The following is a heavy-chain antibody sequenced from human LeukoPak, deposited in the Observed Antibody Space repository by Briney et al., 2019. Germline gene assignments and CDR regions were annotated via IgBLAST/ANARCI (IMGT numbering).Heavy chain of an antibody. CDR2: INPNSGVT. CDR1: GYTFTGYF. Sequence: GASVKVSCKASGYTFTGYFVHWVRQAPGQGLEWMGWINPNSGVTHSAQKFQGRVTMTRDTSISTAYLELRSLRSDDTAVYYCARDAYERHSDSSGCYTNIDYWGQGTLVTVSS. V-gene: IGHV1-2*02. D-gene: IGHD3-22*01. CDR3: ARDAYERHSDSSGCYTNIDY. J-gene: IGHJ4*02.